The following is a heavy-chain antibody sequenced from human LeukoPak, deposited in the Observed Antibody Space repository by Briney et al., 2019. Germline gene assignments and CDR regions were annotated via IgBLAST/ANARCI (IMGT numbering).Heavy chain of an antibody. CDR3: ARPTYCGSNCYFNFDY. D-gene: IGHD2-21*02. CDR1: GYTFATYF. J-gene: IGHJ4*02. V-gene: IGHV1-2*06. CDR2: IKPNSGVT. Sequence: GASVKVSCKTSGYTFATYFMHWVRQAPGQGLEWMGHIKPNSGVTNYAQKFRGRVTMTWDTSISTAYIELSGLTSDDTAIYYCARPTYCGSNCYFNFDYWGQGTLVTVSS.